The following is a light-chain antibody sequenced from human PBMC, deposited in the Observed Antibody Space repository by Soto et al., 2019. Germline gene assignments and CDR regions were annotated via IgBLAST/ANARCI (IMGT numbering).Light chain of an antibody. CDR2: GNS. Sequence: QSVLTQPPSVSGAPGQRVIISCTGSSSNLGAGYDVNWYQQLPGTAPKLLIYGNSNRPSGVPDRFSGSKSGTSASLAITGLQAEDEADYYCQSYDSGLSGVVFGGGTQLTVL. J-gene: IGLJ3*02. CDR1: SSNLGAGYD. CDR3: QSYDSGLSGVV. V-gene: IGLV1-40*01.